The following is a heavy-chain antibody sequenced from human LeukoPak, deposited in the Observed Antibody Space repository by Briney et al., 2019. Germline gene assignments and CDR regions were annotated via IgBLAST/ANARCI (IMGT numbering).Heavy chain of an antibody. D-gene: IGHD1-26*01. CDR1: GFTFSSYW. Sequence: GGSLRLSCAASGFTFSSYWMSWVRQAPGKGLEWVANINKDGGEKYYVDSVKGRFTISRDNAKNSLYLQMNSLRADDTAVYYCVKDPPPRYSGSPPAYWGQGTLVTVSS. V-gene: IGHV3-7*03. J-gene: IGHJ4*02. CDR2: INKDGGEK. CDR3: VKDPPPRYSGSPPAY.